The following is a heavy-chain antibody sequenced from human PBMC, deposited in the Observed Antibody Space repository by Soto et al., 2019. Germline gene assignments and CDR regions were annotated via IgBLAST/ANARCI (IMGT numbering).Heavy chain of an antibody. V-gene: IGHV1-69*13. CDR2: IIPIFGTA. D-gene: IGHD3-10*01. CDR3: ARGSSYYSGSGSPNNFDY. Sequence: SVKVSCKASGGTCSSYAISWVRQAPGQGLEWLGGIIPIFGTANYAQKFQGRVTITADESTSTASREMGSQRSEDTAGYLWARGSSYYSGSGSPNNFDYWGQGTMVTVSS. CDR1: GGTCSSYA. J-gene: IGHJ4*02.